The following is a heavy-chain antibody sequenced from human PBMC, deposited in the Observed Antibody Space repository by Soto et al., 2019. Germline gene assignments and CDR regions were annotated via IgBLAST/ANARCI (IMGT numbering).Heavy chain of an antibody. Sequence: PGGSLRLSCAASGFTFSSCAMNWVRQAPQKGLQWVAGISGSGGSTHYADSVKGRFTISRDNSKNTAELQMNSLRAEDTAVYYCAKPPISIFGHANSYFDSWGQGTLVTVSS. D-gene: IGHD3-3*01. CDR3: AKPPISIFGHANSYFDS. V-gene: IGHV3-23*01. J-gene: IGHJ4*02. CDR1: GFTFSSCA. CDR2: ISGSGGST.